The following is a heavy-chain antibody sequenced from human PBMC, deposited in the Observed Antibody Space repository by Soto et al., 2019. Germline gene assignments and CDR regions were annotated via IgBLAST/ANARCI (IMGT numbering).Heavy chain of an antibody. CDR1: GFTFSSYS. J-gene: IGHJ6*02. D-gene: IGHD3-3*01. CDR2: ISSSSSYI. Sequence: PGESLKISCAASGFTFSSYSMNWVRQAPGKGLEWVSSISSSSSYIYYADSVKGRFTISRDNAKNSLYLQMNSLRAEDTAVYYCARAQFITIFGVGSGSRYYYGMDVWGQGTTVTVSS. CDR3: ARAQFITIFGVGSGSRYYYGMDV. V-gene: IGHV3-21*01.